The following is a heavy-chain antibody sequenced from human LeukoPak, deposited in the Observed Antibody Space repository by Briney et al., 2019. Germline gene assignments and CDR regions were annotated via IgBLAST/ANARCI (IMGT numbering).Heavy chain of an antibody. Sequence: PSETLSLTCTVGGGSLSGYYWGWTRQPPGKGLELVGHIYYTGTTFYNPSLNSRVTITLDTSRNQFSLRLTSVIAADTAVYYCARFSWGCSTASCYLTNWGQGALVTVSS. CDR2: IYYTGTT. D-gene: IGHD2-2*01. CDR1: GGSLSGYY. CDR3: ARFSWGCSTASCYLTN. J-gene: IGHJ4*02. V-gene: IGHV4-59*01.